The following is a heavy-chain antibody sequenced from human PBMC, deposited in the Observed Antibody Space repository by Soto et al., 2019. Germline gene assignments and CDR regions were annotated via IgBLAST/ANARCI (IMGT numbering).Heavy chain of an antibody. CDR2: ISGSGGST. CDR1: GFTFSSYA. V-gene: IGHV3-23*01. CDR3: AKDKGAYYYDSSGYHTSNDAFDI. Sequence: EVQLLESGGGLVQPGGSLRLSCAASGFTFSSYAMSWVRQAPGKGLEWVSAISGSGGSTYYADSVKGRFTISRDNSKKTLYLQMNSLRAEDTAVYYCAKDKGAYYYDSSGYHTSNDAFDIWGQGTMVTVSS. D-gene: IGHD3-22*01. J-gene: IGHJ3*02.